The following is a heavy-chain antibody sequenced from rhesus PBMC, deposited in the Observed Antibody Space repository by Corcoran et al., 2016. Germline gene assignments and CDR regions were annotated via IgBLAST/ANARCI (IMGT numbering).Heavy chain of an antibody. CDR3: ARDQGVLGIDY. V-gene: IGHV3-59*01. D-gene: IGHD2-2*01. Sequence: EVQLVESGGGLAKPGGSLRLSCAASGFTFSDYYMHWVRQASGKWLEWVSRISNGGASTWYADSVNGRFTISRENAKNTLYLQMNSLRAEDTAVYYCARDQGVLGIDYWGQGVLVTVSS. CDR1: GFTFSDYY. CDR2: ISNGGAST. J-gene: IGHJ4*01.